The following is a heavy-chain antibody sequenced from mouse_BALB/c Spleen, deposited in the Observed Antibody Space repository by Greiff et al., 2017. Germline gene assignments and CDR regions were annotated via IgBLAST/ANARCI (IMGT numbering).Heavy chain of an antibody. D-gene: IGHD1-1*01. CDR3: ARMGSSYSFAY. Sequence: QVQLQQSGAELARPGASVKLSCKASGYTFTSYWMQWVKQRPGQGLEWIGAIYPGDGDTRYTQKFKGKATLTADKSSSTAYMQLSSLASEDSAVYYCARMGSSYSFAYWGQGTLVTVSA. CDR1: GYTFTSYW. V-gene: IGHV1-87*01. CDR2: IYPGDGDT. J-gene: IGHJ3*01.